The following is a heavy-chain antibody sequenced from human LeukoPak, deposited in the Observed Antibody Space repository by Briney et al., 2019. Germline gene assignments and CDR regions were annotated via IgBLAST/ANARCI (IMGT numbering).Heavy chain of an antibody. Sequence: PGGSLRLSCAASGFTFSSYAMSWVRQAPGKGLEWVSAISGSGGSTYYADSVKGRFTISRDNSKNTLYLQMNSLRAEDTAVYYCAKEMAPYYYDSSGYCDYWGQGTLVTVSS. D-gene: IGHD3-22*01. CDR3: AKEMAPYYYDSSGYCDY. J-gene: IGHJ4*02. CDR1: GFTFSSYA. V-gene: IGHV3-23*01. CDR2: ISGSGGST.